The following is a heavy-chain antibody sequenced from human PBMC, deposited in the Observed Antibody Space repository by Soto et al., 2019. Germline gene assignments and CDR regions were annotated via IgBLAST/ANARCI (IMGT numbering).Heavy chain of an antibody. V-gene: IGHV3-73*01. CDR2: IRSKANSYAT. CDR3: TTRGEYSSSWYASYYYYYMDV. CDR1: GFTFSGSA. J-gene: IGHJ6*03. Sequence: GGSLRLSCAASGFTFSGSAMHWVRQASGKGLEWVGRIRSKANSYATAYAASVKGRFTISRDDSKNTAYLQMNSLKTEDTAVYYCTTRGEYSSSWYASYYYYYMDVWGKGTTVTVSS. D-gene: IGHD6-13*01.